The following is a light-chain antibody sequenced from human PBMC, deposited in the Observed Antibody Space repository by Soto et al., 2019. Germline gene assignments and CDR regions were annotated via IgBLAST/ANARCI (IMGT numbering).Light chain of an antibody. CDR2: DVN. CDR3: TSYTTRNSLT. CDR1: SRDIGAYNY. Sequence: QSALTQPASVSGSPGQSITLSCTGTSRDIGAYNYVSWFQQYPGKAPKCMIYDVNNRPSGVSNRFSGSKSGNTASLNISGRQHEDEAVYYCTSYTTRNSLTLGGGTKLTVL. V-gene: IGLV2-14*03. J-gene: IGLJ2*01.